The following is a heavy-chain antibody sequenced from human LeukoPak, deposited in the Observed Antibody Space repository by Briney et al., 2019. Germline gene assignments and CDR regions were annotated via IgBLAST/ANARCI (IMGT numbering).Heavy chain of an antibody. CDR3: ARSIAVTDRGADNWFDP. Sequence: GASVKVSCKASGYTFTDYYIHWVRQAPGQGLEWLGRINPNSGVTTYAQKFQGRVTMTRDTSISTAYMDLTMLRSDDTAVYYCARSIAVTDRGADNWFDPWGQGTLVTVSS. V-gene: IGHV1-2*06. D-gene: IGHD6-19*01. CDR2: INPNSGVT. J-gene: IGHJ5*02. CDR1: GYTFTDYY.